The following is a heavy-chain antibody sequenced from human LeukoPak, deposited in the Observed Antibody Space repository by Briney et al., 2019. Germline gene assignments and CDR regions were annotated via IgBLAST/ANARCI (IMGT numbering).Heavy chain of an antibody. CDR3: ARDSSGTAMVPFDY. J-gene: IGHJ4*02. V-gene: IGHV1-24*01. D-gene: IGHD5-18*01. CDR2: FDPEDGET. CDR1: GYTLTELS. Sequence: GASVKVSCKVSGYTLTELSMHWVRQAPGKGLEWMGGFDPEDGETSYAQKFQGRVTMTRDTSTSTVYMELSSLRSEDTAVYYCARDSSGTAMVPFDYWGQGTLVTVSS.